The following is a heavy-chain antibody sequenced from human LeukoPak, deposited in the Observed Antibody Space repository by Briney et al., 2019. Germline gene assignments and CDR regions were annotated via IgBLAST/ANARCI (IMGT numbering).Heavy chain of an antibody. CDR2: IYSSGST. V-gene: IGHV4-61*08. D-gene: IGHD2-2*01. CDR1: GGSISSGGYY. CDR3: ARENLDQSFDY. Sequence: PSETLSLTCTVSGGSISSGGYYWSWIRQHPGKGLEWIGYIYSSGSTNYNPSLYSRVSISVDTSKNQFSLKLSSVTAADTAVYYCARENLDQSFDYWGQGTLVTVSS. J-gene: IGHJ4*02.